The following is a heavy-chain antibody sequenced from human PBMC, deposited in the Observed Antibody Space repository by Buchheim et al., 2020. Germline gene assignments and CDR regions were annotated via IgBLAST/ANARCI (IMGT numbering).Heavy chain of an antibody. J-gene: IGHJ4*02. Sequence: QVQLVESGGGVVQPGRSLRLSCAASGFTFSSYAMHWVRQAPGKGLEWVAGISYDGSNKYYADSVKGRFTISRDNSKNKLYLQMNSLRAEDTAVYYCARDRGGPFDYWGQGTL. CDR1: GFTFSSYA. CDR3: ARDRGGPFDY. D-gene: IGHD3-16*01. CDR2: ISYDGSNK. V-gene: IGHV3-30*04.